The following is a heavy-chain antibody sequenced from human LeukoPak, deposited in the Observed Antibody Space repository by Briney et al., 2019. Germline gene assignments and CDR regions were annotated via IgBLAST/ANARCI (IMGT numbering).Heavy chain of an antibody. CDR2: ISSSGSTI. D-gene: IGHD6-19*01. CDR1: GFTFSSYE. J-gene: IGHJ4*02. CDR3: ARHGSGWRFDY. V-gene: IGHV3-48*03. Sequence: GGSLRLSCAASGFTFSSYEMNWVRQAPGKGLEWVSYISSSGSTIYYADSVKGRFTISRDNAKNSLYLQMNSLRAEDTAVYYCARHGSGWRFDYWGQGTLVTVSS.